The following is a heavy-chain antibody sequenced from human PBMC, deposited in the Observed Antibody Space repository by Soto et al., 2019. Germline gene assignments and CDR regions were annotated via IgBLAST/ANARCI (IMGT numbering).Heavy chain of an antibody. V-gene: IGHV1-69*01. CDR1: GGTFNNNA. D-gene: IGHD1-26*01. Sequence: QVHLVQSGAEVKKPGSSVRVSCKASGGTFNNNAISWVRQAPGQGPEWLGGIIPLFGTTNYAQKFQGRVTITADESTRAAYMEMSSLRSEDTAKYYCARETIVGKTTDYSCSGMDVWGQGTTVTVSS. J-gene: IGHJ6*02. CDR2: IIPLFGTT. CDR3: ARETIVGKTTDYSCSGMDV.